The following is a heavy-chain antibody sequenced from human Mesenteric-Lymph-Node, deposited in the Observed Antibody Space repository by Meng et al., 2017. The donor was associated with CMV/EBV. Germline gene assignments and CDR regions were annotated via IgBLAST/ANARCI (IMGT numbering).Heavy chain of an antibody. D-gene: IGHD1-1*01. CDR1: GYTFSNYF. V-gene: IGHV1-2*02. CDR2: INPHIGDT. Sequence: ASVKVSCKASGYTFSNYFIHWVRQAPGQGLEWMGWINPHIGDTTYARKFQGRIAMTRDTSVNTAQMEIPKLRYDDTAIYYCVRDAPGYQYDATTYSLEFDTWGQGTLVTVSS. CDR3: VRDAPGYQYDATTYSLEFDT. J-gene: IGHJ4*02.